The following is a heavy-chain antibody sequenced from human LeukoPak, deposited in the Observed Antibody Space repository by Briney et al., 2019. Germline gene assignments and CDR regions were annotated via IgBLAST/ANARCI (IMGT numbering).Heavy chain of an antibody. D-gene: IGHD3-22*01. J-gene: IGHJ4*02. CDR2: ISSSGSTI. Sequence: PGGSLRLSCAASGFTFSDYYMSWLRQAPGKGLEWVSYISSSGSTIYYADSVKGRFTISRDNAKNSLYLQMNSLRAEDTAVYYCARDLVPTYYYDSSGPPAMGYWGQGTLVTVSS. CDR3: ARDLVPTYYYDSSGPPAMGY. CDR1: GFTFSDYY. V-gene: IGHV3-11*01.